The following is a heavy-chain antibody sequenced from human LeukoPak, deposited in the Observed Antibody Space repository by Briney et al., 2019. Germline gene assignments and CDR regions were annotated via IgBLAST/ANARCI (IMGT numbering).Heavy chain of an antibody. CDR3: AKRLGAVAGTFDY. CDR2: IGGSGGST. D-gene: IGHD6-19*01. Sequence: GGSLRLSCAASGFTFSSYAMSWVRQAPGKGLVWVSAIGGSGGSTYYADSVKGRFTISRDNSKNTLYLQMNSLRAEDTAVYYCAKRLGAVAGTFDYWGQGTLVTVSS. J-gene: IGHJ4*02. V-gene: IGHV3-23*01. CDR1: GFTFSSYA.